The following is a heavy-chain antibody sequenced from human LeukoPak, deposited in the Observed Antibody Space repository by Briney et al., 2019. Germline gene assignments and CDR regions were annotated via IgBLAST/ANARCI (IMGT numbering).Heavy chain of an antibody. Sequence: PSETLSLTCTVSGGSISSGGYYWSWIRQPPGKGLEWIGYIYHSGSTYYNPSPKSRVTISVDTSKNQFSLKLSSVTAADTAVYYCARAGDGTIFGVVTSHFDYWGQGTLVTVSS. CDR3: ARAGDGTIFGVVTSHFDY. V-gene: IGHV4-30-2*02. CDR1: GGSISSGGYY. CDR2: IYHSGST. D-gene: IGHD3-3*01. J-gene: IGHJ4*02.